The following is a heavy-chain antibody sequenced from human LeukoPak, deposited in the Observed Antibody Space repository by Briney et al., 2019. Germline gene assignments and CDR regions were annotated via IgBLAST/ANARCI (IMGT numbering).Heavy chain of an antibody. CDR1: YSSINSYC. Sequence: PSETLSLTCTVSYSSINSYCWSWIRQPPGKGLEWIGYVYSSGRTKYNPSLKSRVTMSTDMSKNQFSLKLSSVTAADTAVYYCARHQGGNSNFFDYWGQGTLVTVSS. CDR2: VYSSGRT. D-gene: IGHD4-23*01. V-gene: IGHV4-59*08. J-gene: IGHJ4*02. CDR3: ARHQGGNSNFFDY.